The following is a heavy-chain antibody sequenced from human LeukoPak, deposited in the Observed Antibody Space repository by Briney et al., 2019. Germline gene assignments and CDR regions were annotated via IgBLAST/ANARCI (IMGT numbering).Heavy chain of an antibody. CDR3: ARSPYTSGWYGVGY. D-gene: IGHD6-19*01. Sequence: GGSLRLSCAASGYTFSSYWMSWVRQAPGKGLEWVANIKQDGSEKYYVDSVKGRFTISRDNAKNSLYLQLNSLRAEDTAVYYCARSPYTSGWYGVGYWGQGTLVTVSS. J-gene: IGHJ4*02. V-gene: IGHV3-7*01. CDR2: IKQDGSEK. CDR1: GYTFSSYW.